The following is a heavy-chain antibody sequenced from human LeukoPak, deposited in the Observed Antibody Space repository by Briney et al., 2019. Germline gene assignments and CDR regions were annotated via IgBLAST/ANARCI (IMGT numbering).Heavy chain of an antibody. Sequence: SQTLSLTCAISGESVSSNSAAWNWIRQSPSRGLEWLGRTYYRSKWYNDYAVSVKSRITINPDTSKNQFSLQLNSVTPEDTAVYYCARVSGSSGWYFGGWFDPWGQGTLVTVSS. CDR1: GESVSSNSAA. CDR2: TYYRSKWYN. CDR3: ARVSGSSGWYFGGWFDP. V-gene: IGHV6-1*01. J-gene: IGHJ5*02. D-gene: IGHD6-19*01.